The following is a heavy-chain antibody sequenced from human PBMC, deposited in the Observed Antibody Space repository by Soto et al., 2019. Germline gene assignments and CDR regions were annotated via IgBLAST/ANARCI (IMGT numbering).Heavy chain of an antibody. CDR1: GFTFSSYW. D-gene: IGHD3-3*01. CDR2: INSDGSST. V-gene: IGHV3-74*01. J-gene: IGHJ6*02. Sequence: EVQLVESGGGLVQPGGSLGLSCAASGFTFSSYWMHWVRQAPGKGLGWVSRINSDGSSTSYADSVKGRFTISRDNAKNTLYLQMNSLRAEDTAVYYCARLYDFWSGSYYYYYGMDVWGQGTTVTVSS. CDR3: ARLYDFWSGSYYYYYGMDV.